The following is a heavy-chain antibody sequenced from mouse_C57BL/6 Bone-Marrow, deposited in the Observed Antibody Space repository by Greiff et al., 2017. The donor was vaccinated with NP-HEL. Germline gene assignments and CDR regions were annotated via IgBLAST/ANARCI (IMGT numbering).Heavy chain of an antibody. D-gene: IGHD1-1*01. Sequence: EVHLVESGGGLVKPGGSLKLSCAASGFTFSDYGMHWVRQAPEKGLEWVAYISSGSSTIYYADTVKGRFPISRDNAKNTLFLQMTSLRSEDTAMYYCARLVGYYYGSSYDYAMDYWGQGTSVTVSS. CDR2: ISSGSSTI. V-gene: IGHV5-17*01. CDR1: GFTFSDYG. J-gene: IGHJ4*01. CDR3: ARLVGYYYGSSYDYAMDY.